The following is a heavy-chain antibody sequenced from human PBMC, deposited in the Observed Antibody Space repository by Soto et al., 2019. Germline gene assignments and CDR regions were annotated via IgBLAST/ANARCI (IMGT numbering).Heavy chain of an antibody. J-gene: IGHJ4*02. D-gene: IGHD5-18*01. Sequence: SETLSLTCTVSGGSISSGGYYWSWIRQHPGKGLEWIGYIYYSGSTYYNPSLKSRVTISVDTSKNQFSLKLSSVTAADAAVYYCARVDLAMVPFDYWGQGTLVTVSS. CDR1: GGSISSGGYY. V-gene: IGHV4-31*03. CDR3: ARVDLAMVPFDY. CDR2: IYYSGST.